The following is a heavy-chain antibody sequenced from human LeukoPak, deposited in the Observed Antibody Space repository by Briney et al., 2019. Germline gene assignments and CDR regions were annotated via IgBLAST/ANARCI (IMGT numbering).Heavy chain of an antibody. V-gene: IGHV3-33*01. CDR1: GFTFSSYG. CDR3: ARASPTFDY. CDR2: VWYDGSNK. J-gene: IGHJ4*02. Sequence: GRSLRLSCAASGFTFSSYGMHWVRQAPGKGLEWVAVVWYDGSNKYYADSVKGRFTISRDNSKNTLYLQMNSLRAEDTAVYYCARASPTFDYWGQGTLVTVSS.